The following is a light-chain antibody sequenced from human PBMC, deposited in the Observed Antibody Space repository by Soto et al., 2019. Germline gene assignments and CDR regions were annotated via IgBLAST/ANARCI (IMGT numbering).Light chain of an antibody. V-gene: IGKV3-15*01. CDR3: QQYNNWPPWT. CDR2: GAS. CDR1: QSVSSN. J-gene: IGKJ1*01. Sequence: EIVMTQSPATLSVSPGERATLSCRARQSVSSNLAWYQQKPGQAPRLLIYGASTRATGIPVRFSGSGSGTEFTLTISSLQSEDFAVYYCQQYNNWPPWTFGQGTKVDI.